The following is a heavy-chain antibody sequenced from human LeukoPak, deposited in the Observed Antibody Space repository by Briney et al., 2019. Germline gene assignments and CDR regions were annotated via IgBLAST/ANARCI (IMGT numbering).Heavy chain of an antibody. D-gene: IGHD2-21*02. CDR3: ARHGGDYPDT. J-gene: IGHJ5*02. Sequence: ASVKVSCKTSGYTFTSYDVHWVRQAPGQGLEWMGIIEPISGSTTYAHKLEDSITMTRDTSTTTVFLELSSLSSEDTAIYFCARHGGDYPDTWGQGTLVTVSS. V-gene: IGHV1-46*04. CDR1: GYTFTSYD. CDR2: IEPISGST.